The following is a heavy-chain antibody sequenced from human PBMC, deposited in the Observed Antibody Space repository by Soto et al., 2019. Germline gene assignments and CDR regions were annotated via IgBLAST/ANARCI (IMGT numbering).Heavy chain of an antibody. CDR2: ISGGGDLA. CDR1: GFPFDTSA. CDR3: AKYRGDFPGYNGLNV. J-gene: IGHJ6*02. V-gene: IGHV3-23*01. Sequence: EVRLLESGGGLVQPGGSLRLSCAASGFPFDTSAMIWVRQAPGKGPEWLSLISGGGDLAYYAESVKGRFTSSRDNSKNTLYLQMTCLRFDYTAVYYCAKYRGDFPGYNGLNVWGQGTTVTVSS. D-gene: IGHD1-26*01.